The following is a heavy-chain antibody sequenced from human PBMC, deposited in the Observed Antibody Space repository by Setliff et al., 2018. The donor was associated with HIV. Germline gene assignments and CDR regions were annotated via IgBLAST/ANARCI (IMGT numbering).Heavy chain of an antibody. D-gene: IGHD5-12*01. Sequence: GGSLRLSCAASGFTFSSYEMNWARQAPGKGLEWVSYISSSGGIIYYADSVKGRFTISRDNGKDSLYLQMNSLRADDTALYYCAREGQATDSFDIWGQGTMVTVS. J-gene: IGHJ3*02. CDR3: AREGQATDSFDI. V-gene: IGHV3-48*03. CDR2: ISSSGGII. CDR1: GFTFSSYE.